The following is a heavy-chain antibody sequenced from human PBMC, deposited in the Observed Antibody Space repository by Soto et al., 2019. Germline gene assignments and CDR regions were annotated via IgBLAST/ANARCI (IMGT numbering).Heavy chain of an antibody. Sequence: QVHLVESGGALVKPEGSLRLSGEASAFKFMNYYMSWIRQAPGRGLEWVSYISSNSSSIYYADSVKGRFTISRDNAKNSLYLQMNSLRAEDTAVYYCARHYDILTGYSTEFDFWGQGTLVTASS. CDR3: ARHYDILTGYSTEFDF. J-gene: IGHJ4*02. D-gene: IGHD3-9*01. V-gene: IGHV3-11*01. CDR2: ISSNSSSI. CDR1: AFKFMNYY.